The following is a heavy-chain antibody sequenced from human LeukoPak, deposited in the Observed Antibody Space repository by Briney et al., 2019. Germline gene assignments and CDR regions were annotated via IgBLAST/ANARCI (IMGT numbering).Heavy chain of an antibody. CDR3: AEGLGYCSGGSCYTGAFDI. J-gene: IGHJ3*02. D-gene: IGHD2-15*01. CDR1: GYTFSAYY. Sequence: ASVKVSCKASGYTFSAYYIHWVRQAPGQGLEWVGWINPNSGDTNYAQKFQGRVTMTRDMSISTAYMELSRLRSDDTAVYYCAEGLGYCSGGSCYTGAFDIWGQGTMVTVSS. CDR2: INPNSGDT. V-gene: IGHV1-2*02.